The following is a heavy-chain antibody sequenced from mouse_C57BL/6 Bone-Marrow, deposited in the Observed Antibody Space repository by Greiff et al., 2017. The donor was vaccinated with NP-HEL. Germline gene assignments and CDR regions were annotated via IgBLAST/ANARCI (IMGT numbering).Heavy chain of an antibody. CDR3: ARDYDYDVAMDY. D-gene: IGHD2-4*01. J-gene: IGHJ4*01. V-gene: IGHV1-7*01. Sequence: QQSGAELAKPGASVKLSCKASGYTFTSYWMHWVKQRPGQGLEWIGYINPSSGYTKYNQKVKDKTTSTADKSTTTAYMQRSSLTYEDSAVYYCARDYDYDVAMDYWGQGTSVTVSS. CDR2: INPSSGYT. CDR1: GYTFTSYW.